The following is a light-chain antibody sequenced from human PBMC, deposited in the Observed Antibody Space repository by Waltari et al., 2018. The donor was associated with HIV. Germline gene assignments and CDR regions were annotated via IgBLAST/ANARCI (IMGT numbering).Light chain of an antibody. Sequence: QSVLTQPPSASGTPGQRVTISCSGSSSNIGSNYVYWYQQLPGTAPKLLIYRNNQRPSGFRDRFAGSKSGTSASLAISGLRSEDEADYYCAAWDDSLSGPHYVFGTGTKVTVL. V-gene: IGLV1-47*01. CDR3: AAWDDSLSGPHYV. CDR1: SSNIGSNY. CDR2: RNN. J-gene: IGLJ1*01.